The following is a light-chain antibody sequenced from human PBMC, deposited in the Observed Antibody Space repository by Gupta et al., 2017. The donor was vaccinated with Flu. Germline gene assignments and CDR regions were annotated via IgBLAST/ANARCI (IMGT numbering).Light chain of an antibody. CDR3: CAYASSSTPWV. J-gene: IGLJ3*02. V-gene: IGLV2-14*01. CDR1: SGVVGNDKY. Sequence: QSALPPPASVSGPPGQSIPISCTGTSGVVGNDKYVSWYQQHPDKAPRLIIYEVSNRPSGVSNRFSGSKSGKTASLTISGLQTDEEADYYCCAYASSSTPWVFGGGTKLTVL. CDR2: EVS.